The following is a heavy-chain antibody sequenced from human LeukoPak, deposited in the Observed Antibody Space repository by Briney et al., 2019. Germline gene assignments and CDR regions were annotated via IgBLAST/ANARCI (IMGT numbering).Heavy chain of an antibody. Sequence: VASVKVSCKASGYTFTSYDINWVRQATGQGLEWMGWMNPNSGNTGYAQKFQGRVTMTRNTSISTAYMELSSLRSEDTAVYYCARGGYYYDSSGYYRWFDPWGQGTLVTVPS. V-gene: IGHV1-8*01. J-gene: IGHJ5*02. CDR3: ARGGYYYDSSGYYRWFDP. CDR1: GYTFTSYD. D-gene: IGHD3-22*01. CDR2: MNPNSGNT.